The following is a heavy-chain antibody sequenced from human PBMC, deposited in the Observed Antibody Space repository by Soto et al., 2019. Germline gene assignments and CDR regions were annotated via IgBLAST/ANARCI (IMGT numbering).Heavy chain of an antibody. Sequence: QITLKESGPTLVKPTQTLTLTCTFSGFSLSTSGVGVGWIRQPPGKALEWLALIYWDDDKRYSPSLKSRLTITKDPSKKQVVLTMTNMDPVDTATYYGANSYFDCLLTVNWFDPWGQGTLVTVSS. V-gene: IGHV2-5*02. D-gene: IGHD3-9*01. J-gene: IGHJ5*02. CDR1: GFSLSTSGVG. CDR2: IYWDDDK. CDR3: ANSYFDCLLTVNWFDP.